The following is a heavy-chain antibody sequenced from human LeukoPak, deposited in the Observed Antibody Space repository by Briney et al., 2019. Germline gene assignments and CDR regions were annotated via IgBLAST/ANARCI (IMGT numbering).Heavy chain of an antibody. CDR2: ISGSGGST. CDR1: GFTFSSYA. CDR3: ARVLKSGYDLDY. Sequence: GGSLRLSCAASGFTFSSYAMSWVRQAPGKGLEWVSAISGSGGSTYYADSVKGRFTISRDNSKNALYLQMNSLRAEDTAVYYCARVLKSGYDLDYWGQGTLVIVSS. D-gene: IGHD3-3*01. V-gene: IGHV3-23*01. J-gene: IGHJ4*02.